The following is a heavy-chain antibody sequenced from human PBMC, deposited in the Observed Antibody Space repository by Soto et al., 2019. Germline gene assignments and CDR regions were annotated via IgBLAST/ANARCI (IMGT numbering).Heavy chain of an antibody. V-gene: IGHV4-4*07. CDR2: VSTNGAT. CDR1: DDFISSYY. CDR3: ARADYEILTGSYAMDV. Sequence: SETLSLTCTVSDDFISSYYWNWIRQPAGKGLEWIGRVSTNGATNYNPSLESRVTMSVDTSKNQFSLKLTSVTAADTAVYFCARADYEILTGSYAMDVWGQGTTVTAP. D-gene: IGHD3-9*01. J-gene: IGHJ6*02.